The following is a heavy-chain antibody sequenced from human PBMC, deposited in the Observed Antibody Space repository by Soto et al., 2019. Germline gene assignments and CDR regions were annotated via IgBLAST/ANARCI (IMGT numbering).Heavy chain of an antibody. CDR3: ARHPTVTEYYFDY. V-gene: IGHV4-59*08. D-gene: IGHD4-17*01. CDR1: GGSISSYY. Sequence: PSETLSLTCTVSGGSISSYYWSWIRQPPGKGLEWIGYIYYSGSTNYNPSLKSRVTISIETSKNQFSLKLSYVTAADTAVYYCARHPTVTEYYFDYWGQGTLVTVS. J-gene: IGHJ4*02. CDR2: IYYSGST.